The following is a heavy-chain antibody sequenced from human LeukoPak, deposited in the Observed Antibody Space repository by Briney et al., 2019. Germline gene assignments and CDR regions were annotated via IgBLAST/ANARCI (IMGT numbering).Heavy chain of an antibody. CDR2: INPNSGGT. V-gene: IGHV1-2*02. D-gene: IGHD6-19*01. J-gene: IGHJ4*02. Sequence: ASVKVSCKASGYTFTGYYMHWVRQAPGQGLEWMGWINPNSGGTNYAQKFQGRVTMTRDTSISTAYMKLSRLRSDDTAVYYCARAEPKVAAFDYWGQGTLVTVSS. CDR1: GYTFTGYY. CDR3: ARAEPKVAAFDY.